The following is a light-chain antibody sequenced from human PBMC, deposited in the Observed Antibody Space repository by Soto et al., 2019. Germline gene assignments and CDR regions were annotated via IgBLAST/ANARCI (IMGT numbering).Light chain of an antibody. CDR1: HSVSSN. V-gene: IGKV3-15*01. J-gene: IGKJ1*01. CDR3: QQYNNWPQT. CDR2: GAS. Sequence: EIVMTQSPATLSVSPGERATLSCRASHSVSSNLAWYQQKPGQAPRLRIYGASTRATGIPARFSGSGSGTEFTLTISSLQSEDFAVYYCQQYNNWPQTFGQGTKVEIK.